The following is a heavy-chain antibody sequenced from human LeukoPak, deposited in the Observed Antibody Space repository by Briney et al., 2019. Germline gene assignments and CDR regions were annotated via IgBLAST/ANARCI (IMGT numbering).Heavy chain of an antibody. J-gene: IGHJ6*03. CDR2: IYYSGST. CDR3: AGGYSYGSTYYYMDV. V-gene: IGHV4-59*01. Sequence: SETLSLTCTVSGGSISSYYWSWVRQPPGKGLEWIGYIYYSGSTNYNPSLKSRVTISVDTSKNQFSLKLSSVTAADTAVYYCAGGYSYGSTYYYMDVWGKGTTVTISS. CDR1: GGSISSYY. D-gene: IGHD5-18*01.